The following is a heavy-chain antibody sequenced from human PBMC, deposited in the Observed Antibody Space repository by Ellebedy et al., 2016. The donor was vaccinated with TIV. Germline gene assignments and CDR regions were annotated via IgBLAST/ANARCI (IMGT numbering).Heavy chain of an antibody. D-gene: IGHD5-18*01. Sequence: GESLKISCTGSAYSFTSHWISRGRQMPGKGLELMVRIAPSDSYTNYSPSFQGQVTISADKSISTAYLQWSSLKASDTAMYYCARQADTAMSYYYYGMDVWGQGTTVTVSS. CDR2: IAPSDSYT. V-gene: IGHV5-10-1*04. CDR3: ARQADTAMSYYYYGMDV. J-gene: IGHJ6*02. CDR1: AYSFTSHW.